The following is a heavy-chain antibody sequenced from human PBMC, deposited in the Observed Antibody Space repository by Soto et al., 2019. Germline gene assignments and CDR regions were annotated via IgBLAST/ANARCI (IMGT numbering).Heavy chain of an antibody. J-gene: IGHJ5*02. CDR3: ARLKLVDGRNRFDP. Sequence: QVQLVESGGGVVQPGRSLRLSCEASGFDFSRYGMHWVRQAPGKGLEWVSVILYDGSTKYYADSVKGRFTVSRDNSRNTLYLQMNSLRDEDTAVYYCARLKLVDGRNRFDPWGQGTLVTVSS. CDR2: ILYDGSTK. V-gene: IGHV3-33*01. D-gene: IGHD6-19*01. CDR1: GFDFSRYG.